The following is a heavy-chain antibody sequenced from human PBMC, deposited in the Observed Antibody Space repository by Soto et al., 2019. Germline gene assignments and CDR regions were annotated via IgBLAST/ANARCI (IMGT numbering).Heavy chain of an antibody. CDR1: GGTFSSYA. D-gene: IGHD6-13*01. V-gene: IGHV1-69*13. CDR3: ARGFQNHSSSWYFDY. J-gene: IGHJ4*02. Sequence: GASVKVSCKASGGTFSSYAISWVRQAPGQGLEWMGGIIPIFGTANYAQKFQGRVTITADESTSTAYMELSSLRSEDTAVYYCARGFQNHSSSWYFDYWGQGTLVTVSS. CDR2: IIPIFGTA.